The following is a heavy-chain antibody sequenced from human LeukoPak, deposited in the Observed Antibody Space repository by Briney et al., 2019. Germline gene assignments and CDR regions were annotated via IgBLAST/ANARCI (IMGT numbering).Heavy chain of an antibody. D-gene: IGHD5-12*01. CDR3: ARDLHSGYDFDYFDY. CDR1: GFTFSSYG. V-gene: IGHV3-33*08. Sequence: GGSLRLSCAASGFTFSSYGMHWVRQAPGKGLEWVAVIWYDGSNKYYADSVKGRFTISRDNSKNTLYLQMNSLRAEDTAVYYCARDLHSGYDFDYFDYWGQGTLVTVSS. CDR2: IWYDGSNK. J-gene: IGHJ4*02.